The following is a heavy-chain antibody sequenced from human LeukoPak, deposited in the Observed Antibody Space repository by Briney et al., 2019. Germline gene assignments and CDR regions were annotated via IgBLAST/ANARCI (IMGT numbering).Heavy chain of an antibody. J-gene: IGHJ5*02. CDR2: ISAYNGNT. D-gene: IGHD3-3*01. CDR3: ARSLRFLEWPHPHNWFDP. V-gene: IGHV1-18*01. CDR1: GYTFTSYG. Sequence: GASVKVSCKASGYTFTSYGISWVRQAPGQGLEWMGWISAYNGNTNYAQRLQGRVTMTTDTSTSTAYMELRSLGSDDTAVYYCARSLRFLEWPHPHNWFDPWGQGTLVTVSP.